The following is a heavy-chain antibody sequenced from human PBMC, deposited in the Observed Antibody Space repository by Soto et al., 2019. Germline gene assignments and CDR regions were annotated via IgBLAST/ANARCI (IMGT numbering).Heavy chain of an antibody. Sequence: SETLSLTCAVYGGSFSGYYWSWIRQPPGKGLEWIGEINHSGSTNYNPSLKSRVTISVDTSKNQFSLKLSSVTAADTAVYYCARVRRFRTWFDPWGQGTLVTVSS. D-gene: IGHD2-21*01. V-gene: IGHV4-34*01. CDR1: GGSFSGYY. J-gene: IGHJ5*02. CDR3: ARVRRFRTWFDP. CDR2: INHSGST.